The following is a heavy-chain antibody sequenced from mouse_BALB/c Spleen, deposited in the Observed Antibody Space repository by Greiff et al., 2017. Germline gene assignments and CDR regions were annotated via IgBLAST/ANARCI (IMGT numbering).Heavy chain of an antibody. CDR2: ISTYYGNT. J-gene: IGHJ4*01. V-gene: IGHV1-67*01. Sequence: VQRVESGPELVRPGVSVKISCKGSGYTFTDYAMHWVKQSHAKSLEWIGVISTYYGNTNYNQKFKGKATMTVDKSSSTAYMELARLTSEDSAIYYCARDRDYYAMDYWGQGTSVTVSS. CDR3: ARDRDYYAMDY. D-gene: IGHD2-14*01. CDR1: GYTFTDYA.